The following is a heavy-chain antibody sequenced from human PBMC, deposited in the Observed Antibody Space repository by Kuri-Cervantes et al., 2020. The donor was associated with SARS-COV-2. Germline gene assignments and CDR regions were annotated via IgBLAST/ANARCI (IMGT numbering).Heavy chain of an antibody. D-gene: IGHD3-9*01. CDR3: ARAYGLLRYTYYMDV. Sequence: SQTLSLTCAFYGEAFSGYYWTWIRQSPGKGLEWIGEVNHRGDTNYNPSLMGRVFISVDKSNSQFSLRLTSVTAADTAVYHCARAYGLLRYTYYMDVWGKGTKVTVSS. V-gene: IGHV4-34*01. CDR2: VNHRGDT. CDR1: GEAFSGYY. J-gene: IGHJ6*04.